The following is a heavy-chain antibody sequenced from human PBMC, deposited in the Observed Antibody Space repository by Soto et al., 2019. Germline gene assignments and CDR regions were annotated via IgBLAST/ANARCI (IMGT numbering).Heavy chain of an antibody. CDR3: ARDAHYYAFWSGYNWVDP. CDR1: GYNFTSSY. D-gene: IGHD3-3*01. Sequence: ASVKVFCMASGYNFTSSYMHWVRQAPGQGLEWMGIINPSGGSTSYAQKFQGRVTMTRDTSTSTVYMELSSLRSEDTAVYYCARDAHYYAFWSGYNWVDPWGQGTLVTVSS. CDR2: INPSGGST. J-gene: IGHJ5*02. V-gene: IGHV1-46*01.